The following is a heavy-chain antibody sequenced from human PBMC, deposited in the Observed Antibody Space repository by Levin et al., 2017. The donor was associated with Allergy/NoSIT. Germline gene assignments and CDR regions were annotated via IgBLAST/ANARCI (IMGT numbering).Heavy chain of an antibody. Sequence: SETLSLTCTVSGRSISSYYWSWIRQPPGKGLEWIGYIYYNGNTNYNPSLKSQVTMSIDTSENQFSLKLSSVTAADTAVYYCARGEFWSGLDYWGQGALVTVSS. CDR2: IYYNGNT. D-gene: IGHD3-3*01. CDR3: ARGEFWSGLDY. J-gene: IGHJ4*02. CDR1: GRSISSYY. V-gene: IGHV4-59*01.